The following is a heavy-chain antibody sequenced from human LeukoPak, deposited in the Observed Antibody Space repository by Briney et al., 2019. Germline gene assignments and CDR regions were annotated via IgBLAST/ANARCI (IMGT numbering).Heavy chain of an antibody. CDR3: VSTNYDSSGYYWVLVY. CDR1: GFTFSSYA. J-gene: IGHJ4*02. D-gene: IGHD3-22*01. Sequence: PGGSLRLSCAASGFTFSSYAMSWVRQAPGKGLEWVSAISGSGGSTYYADSVKGRFTISRDNSKNTLYLQMNSLRAEDTAVYYCVSTNYDSSGYYWVLVYWGQGTLVTVSS. CDR2: ISGSGGST. V-gene: IGHV3-23*01.